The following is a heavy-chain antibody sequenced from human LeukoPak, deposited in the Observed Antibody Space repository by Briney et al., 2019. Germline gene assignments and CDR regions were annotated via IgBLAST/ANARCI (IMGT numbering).Heavy chain of an antibody. J-gene: IGHJ4*02. Sequence: GGSLRLSCAASGLSFSSYSMHWVRQAPGKGLEWVSSISGRSDGPYYADSVKGRFTTSRDNSKSTMYLQINNVRAEDAAVYYCAKDPLNYGGHYFDNWGQGTRVTVSS. CDR2: ISGRSDGP. D-gene: IGHD4-23*01. CDR3: AKDPLNYGGHYFDN. V-gene: IGHV3-23*01. CDR1: GLSFSSYS.